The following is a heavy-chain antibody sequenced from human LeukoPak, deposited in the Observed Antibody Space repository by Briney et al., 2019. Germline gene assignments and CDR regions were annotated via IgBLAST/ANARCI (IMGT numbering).Heavy chain of an antibody. D-gene: IGHD3-22*01. V-gene: IGHV1-2*02. J-gene: IGHJ4*02. CDR3: ARAETDYYNRLYYFDC. CDR1: GYTFAGYY. CDR2: INPDIGGT. Sequence: ASVKVSCKASGYTFAGYYMHWVRQAPGQGLEWMGWINPDIGGTNYAQKFQGRVTMTRDTSITTAYMELSSLRFDDTAVYYCARAETDYYNRLYYFDCWGQGTLVTVSS.